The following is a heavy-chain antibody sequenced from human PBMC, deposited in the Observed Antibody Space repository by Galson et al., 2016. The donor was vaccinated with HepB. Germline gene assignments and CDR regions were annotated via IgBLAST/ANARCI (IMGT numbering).Heavy chain of an antibody. V-gene: IGHV1-46*03. J-gene: IGHJ4*02. Sequence: SVKVSCKASGYTFTNYYIHWVRQAPGQGLKWMGIINPNGGGTSYAQKFQGRVTMTNDTTTSTVYMELSNLRSEDTAVYFCARGFNTMRNPVDYWGQGTLVAVSS. D-gene: IGHD3-10*01. CDR1: GYTFTNYY. CDR3: ARGFNTMRNPVDY. CDR2: INPNGGGT.